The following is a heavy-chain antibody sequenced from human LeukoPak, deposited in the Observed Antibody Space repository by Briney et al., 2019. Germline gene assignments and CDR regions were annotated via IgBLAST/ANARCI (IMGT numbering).Heavy chain of an antibody. V-gene: IGHV1-8*01. J-gene: IGHJ6*02. CDR2: MNPNNGNT. Sequence: ASVKVSCKASGYTFTSYDINWVRQATGQGLEWMGWMNPNNGNTGYAQKFQGRVTMTRNTSINTAYMELRSLRSEDTAVYHCARVWYDSRGPLLYGMDVWGQGTTVTVSS. CDR3: ARVWYDSRGPLLYGMDV. D-gene: IGHD3-22*01. CDR1: GYTFTSYD.